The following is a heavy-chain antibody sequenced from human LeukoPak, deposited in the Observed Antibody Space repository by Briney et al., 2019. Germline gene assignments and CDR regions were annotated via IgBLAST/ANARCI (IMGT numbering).Heavy chain of an antibody. V-gene: IGHV1-18*01. CDR2: ISAYNGNT. CDR3: AREESIGRYQFLHDY. J-gene: IGHJ4*02. Sequence: GASVKVSCKASGYTFTSYGISWVRQAPGQGLEWMGWISAYNGNTNYAQKLQGRVTMTTDTSTSTAYMEVRSLRFDDTAVYYCAREESIGRYQFLHDYWGQGTLVTVSS. D-gene: IGHD1-26*01. CDR1: GYTFTSYG.